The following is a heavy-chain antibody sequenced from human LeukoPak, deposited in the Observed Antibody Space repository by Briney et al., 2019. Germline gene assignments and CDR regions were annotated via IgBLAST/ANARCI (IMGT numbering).Heavy chain of an antibody. D-gene: IGHD2-21*02. CDR1: GGSISSYY. Sequence: SETLSLTCTVSGGSISSYYWSWIRQPPGKGLEWIGYIYYSGSTNYNPSLKSRVTISVDTFKNQFSLKLSSVTAADTAVYYCARSAYCGGDCYSAGLDYWGQGTLVTVSS. V-gene: IGHV4-59*08. CDR2: IYYSGST. J-gene: IGHJ4*02. CDR3: ARSAYCGGDCYSAGLDY.